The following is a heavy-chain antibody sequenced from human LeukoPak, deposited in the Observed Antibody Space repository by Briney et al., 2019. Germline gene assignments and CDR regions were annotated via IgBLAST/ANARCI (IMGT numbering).Heavy chain of an antibody. CDR3: AKDSSSSYYYYYYMDV. CDR1: GFTFDDYV. CDR2: INWNGGST. D-gene: IGHD6-6*01. J-gene: IGHJ6*03. Sequence: PGGPLRLSCAASGFTFDDYVMSWVRQAPGKGLEWVSGINWNGGSTGYADSVKGRFTISRDNSKNTLYLQMNSLRAGDTAVYYCAKDSSSSYYYYYYMDVWGKGTTVTVSS. V-gene: IGHV3-20*04.